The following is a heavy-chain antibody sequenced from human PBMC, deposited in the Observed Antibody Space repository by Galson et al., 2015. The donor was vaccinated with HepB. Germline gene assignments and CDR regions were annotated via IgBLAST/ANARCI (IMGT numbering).Heavy chain of an antibody. CDR2: IYYSGST. J-gene: IGHJ4*02. CDR3: ARHNPSYDSSGYLLSYFDY. CDR1: GGSISSYY. D-gene: IGHD3-22*01. Sequence: SETLSLTCTVSGGSISSYYWSWIRQPPGKGPEWIGYIYYSGSTNYNPSLKSRVTISVDTSKNQFSLKLSSVTAADTAVYYCARHNPSYDSSGYLLSYFDYWGQGTLVTVSS. V-gene: IGHV4-59*08.